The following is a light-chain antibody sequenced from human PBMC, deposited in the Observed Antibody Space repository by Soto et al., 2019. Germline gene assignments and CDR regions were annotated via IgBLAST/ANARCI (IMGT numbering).Light chain of an antibody. CDR2: EVN. CDR1: SSDFGNYNL. Sequence: QSVLTQPASVSGSPGQSITISCTGTSSDFGNYNLVSWYQQHPGKVPKLILFEVNKRPSGVSGRFSGSKSGNTASLTISGLQAEDEADYYGCSFTSSNTHVFGTGTKVTVL. CDR3: CSFTSSNTHV. V-gene: IGLV2-23*02. J-gene: IGLJ1*01.